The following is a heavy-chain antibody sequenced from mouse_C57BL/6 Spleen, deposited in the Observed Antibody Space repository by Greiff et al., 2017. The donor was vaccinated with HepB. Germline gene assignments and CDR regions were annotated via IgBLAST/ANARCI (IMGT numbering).Heavy chain of an antibody. CDR3: ARPIPSYYAMDY. CDR2: ISSGGSYT. J-gene: IGHJ4*01. CDR1: GFTFSSYG. Sequence: EVQLQESGGDLVKPGGSLKLSCAASGFTFSSYGMSWVRQTPDKRLEWVATISSGGSYTYYPDSVKGRFTISRDNAKNTLYLQMSSLKSEDTAMYYCARPIPSYYAMDYWGQGTSVTVSS. V-gene: IGHV5-6*01. D-gene: IGHD2-12*01.